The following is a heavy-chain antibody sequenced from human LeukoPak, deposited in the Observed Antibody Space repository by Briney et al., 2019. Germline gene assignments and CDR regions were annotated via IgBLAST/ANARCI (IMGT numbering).Heavy chain of an antibody. D-gene: IGHD3-3*01. CDR2: IYSGGST. J-gene: IGHJ4*02. CDR3: AREIFWSGYYSNLHFDY. V-gene: IGHV3-66*01. Sequence: QTGGSLRLSCAASGFTVSSNYMSWVRQAPGKGLEWVSVIYSGGSTYYADSVKGRFTISRDNAKNSLYLQMNSLRAEDTAVYYCAREIFWSGYYSNLHFDYWGQGTLVTVSS. CDR1: GFTVSSNY.